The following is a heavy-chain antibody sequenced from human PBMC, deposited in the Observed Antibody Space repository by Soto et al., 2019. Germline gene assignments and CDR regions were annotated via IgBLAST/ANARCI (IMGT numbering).Heavy chain of an antibody. CDR3: ATSPYHHDSSVYTIFDY. V-gene: IGHV3-53*01. D-gene: IGHD3-22*01. Sequence: GGSLRLSCAASGFSVSSNYMSWVRQAPGKGLEWVSVIYSGGSTYYADSVKGRFTISRDNSKNTLFLQMNSLRAEDTAVYYCATSPYHHDSSVYTIFDYWAQDTLVTVAS. CDR2: IYSGGST. CDR1: GFSVSSNY. J-gene: IGHJ4*02.